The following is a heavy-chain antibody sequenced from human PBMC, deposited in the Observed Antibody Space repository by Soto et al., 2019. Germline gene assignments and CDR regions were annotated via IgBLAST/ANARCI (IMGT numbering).Heavy chain of an antibody. V-gene: IGHV3-21*01. CDR3: ARVGGTVTLIDY. J-gene: IGHJ4*02. CDR1: GFTFSSYS. CDR2: ISSSSSYI. Sequence: LRLSCAASGFTFSSYSMNWVRQAPGKGLEWVSSISSSSSYIYYADSVKGRFTISRDNAKNSLYLQMNSLRAEDTAVYYCARVGGTVTLIDYWGQGTLVTVSS. D-gene: IGHD4-17*01.